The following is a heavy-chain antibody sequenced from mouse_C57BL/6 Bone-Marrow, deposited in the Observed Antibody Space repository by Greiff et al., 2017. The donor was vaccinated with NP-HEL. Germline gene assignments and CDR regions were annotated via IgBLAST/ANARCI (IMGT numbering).Heavy chain of an antibody. CDR3: ARVKPYYYAMDY. J-gene: IGHJ4*01. Sequence: VKLVESGAELARPGASVKMSCKASGYTFTSYTMHWVKQRPGQGLEWIGYINPSSGYTKYNQKFKDKATLTADKSSSTAYMQLSSLTSEDSAVYYCARVKPYYYAMDYWGQGTSVTVSS. V-gene: IGHV1-4*01. CDR1: GYTFTSYT. CDR2: INPSSGYT.